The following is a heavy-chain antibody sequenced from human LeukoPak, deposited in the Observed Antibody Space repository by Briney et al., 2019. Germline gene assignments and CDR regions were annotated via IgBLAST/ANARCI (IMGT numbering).Heavy chain of an antibody. CDR2: ISWNSGSI. CDR1: GFTFDDYA. CDR3: AKELYSTTFGFPFDY. V-gene: IGHV3-9*01. J-gene: IGHJ4*02. D-gene: IGHD1-1*01. Sequence: GGSLRLSCAASGFTFDDYAIHWVRQPPGKGLEWVSGISWNSGSIDYADSVKGRFTISRDNARNSLFLQMTSLRAEDTALYYCAKELYSTTFGFPFDYWGQGTLVTVSS.